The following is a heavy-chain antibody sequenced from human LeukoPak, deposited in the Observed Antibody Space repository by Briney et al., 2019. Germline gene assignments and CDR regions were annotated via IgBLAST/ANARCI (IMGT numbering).Heavy chain of an antibody. D-gene: IGHD2-15*01. CDR2: IYYSGST. V-gene: IGHV4-59*01. Sequence: SETLSLTCTVSGGSIRNYYWSWIRQPPGKGLEWIGYIYYSGSTNYNPSLKSRVTISVDTSKNQFSLKLSSVTAADTAVYYCARVVDYYYYYMDVWGKGTTVTISS. CDR1: GGSIRNYY. J-gene: IGHJ6*03. CDR3: ARVVDYYYYYMDV.